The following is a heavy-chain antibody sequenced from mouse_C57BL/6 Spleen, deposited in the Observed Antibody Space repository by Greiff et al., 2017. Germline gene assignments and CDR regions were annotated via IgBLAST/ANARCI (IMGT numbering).Heavy chain of an antibody. Sequence: QVQLKESGAELVKPGASVKISCKASGYAFSSYWMNWVKQRPGKGLEWIGQIYPGDGDTNYNGKFKGKATLTADKSSSTAYMQLSSLTSEDSAVYFCARPLIITTVVGDYYAMDYWGQGTSVTVSS. V-gene: IGHV1-80*01. D-gene: IGHD1-1*01. CDR1: GYAFSSYW. CDR2: IYPGDGDT. CDR3: ARPLIITTVVGDYYAMDY. J-gene: IGHJ4*01.